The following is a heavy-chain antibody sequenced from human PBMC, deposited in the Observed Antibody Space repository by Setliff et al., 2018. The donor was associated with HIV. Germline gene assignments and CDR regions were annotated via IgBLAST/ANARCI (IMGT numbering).Heavy chain of an antibody. Sequence: SETLSLTCTVSGASISSYYWNWIRQPPGKGLEWIGFIFASGDTKYNPSLQSRVSMPIDTSKNQFSLKLRSVTAADTAMYYCARRIDNSGTFPDKNWLDPWGQGALVTVSS. CDR2: IFASGDT. CDR3: ARRIDNSGTFPDKNWLDP. J-gene: IGHJ5*02. CDR1: GASISSYY. V-gene: IGHV4-4*09. D-gene: IGHD3-10*01.